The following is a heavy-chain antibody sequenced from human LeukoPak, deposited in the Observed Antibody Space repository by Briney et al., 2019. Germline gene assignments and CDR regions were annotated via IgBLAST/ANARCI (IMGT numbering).Heavy chain of an antibody. CDR1: GFTFSRYG. CDR2: IRYDGSNK. CDR3: AKDDYYDTSGYRD. J-gene: IGHJ4*02. V-gene: IGHV3-30*02. Sequence: GGSLRLSCAASGFTFSRYGMHWVRQAPGKGLEWVAFIRYDGSNKYYADSVKGRFTISRDNSKNTLYLQMNSLRAEDTAVYYCAKDDYYDTSGYRDWGQGTLVTVSS. D-gene: IGHD3-22*01.